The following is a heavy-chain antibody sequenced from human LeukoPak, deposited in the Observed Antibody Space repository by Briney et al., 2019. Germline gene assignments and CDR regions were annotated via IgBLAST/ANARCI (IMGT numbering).Heavy chain of an antibody. CDR2: INHSGST. D-gene: IGHD6-6*01. CDR1: GGSFSGYY. CDR3: ARWQLVRGYYFDY. Sequence: SETLSLTCAVYGGSFSGYYWSWIRQPPGKGLEWIGEINHSGSTNYNPSLKSRVTISVDTSKNRFSLKLSSVTAADTAVYYCARWQLVRGYYFDYWGQGTLVTVSS. J-gene: IGHJ4*02. V-gene: IGHV4-34*01.